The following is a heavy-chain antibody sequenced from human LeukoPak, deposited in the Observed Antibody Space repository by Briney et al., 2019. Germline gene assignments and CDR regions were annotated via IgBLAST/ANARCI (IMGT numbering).Heavy chain of an antibody. J-gene: IGHJ4*02. CDR3: AKGRGLSRQGPDY. CDR1: GFTFSSYA. V-gene: IGHV3-23*01. Sequence: PGGSLRLSCAASGFTFSSYAMTWVRQAPGKGLEWVSGISSTGGSTYYADSVEGRFTISRDNSKNTLYLQVNSLRAEDTAVYYCAKGRGLSRQGPDYWGQGTLVTVSS. D-gene: IGHD3-10*01. CDR2: ISSTGGST.